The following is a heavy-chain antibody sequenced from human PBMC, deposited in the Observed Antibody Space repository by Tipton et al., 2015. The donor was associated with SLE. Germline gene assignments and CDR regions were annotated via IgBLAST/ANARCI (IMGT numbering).Heavy chain of an antibody. J-gene: IGHJ3*02. V-gene: IGHV4-34*01. CDR3: ARTLGAIAHTVYDAFDI. D-gene: IGHD1-26*01. CDR2: LHHSGNT. Sequence: TLSLTCTVYGGSFSGYYWSWIRQPPGKGLEWIGELHHSGNTDYNPSLKSRVTISIDTSKSQFSLKLSSVTAADTAVYYCARTLGAIAHTVYDAFDIWGQGKMVTVSS. CDR1: GGSFSGYY.